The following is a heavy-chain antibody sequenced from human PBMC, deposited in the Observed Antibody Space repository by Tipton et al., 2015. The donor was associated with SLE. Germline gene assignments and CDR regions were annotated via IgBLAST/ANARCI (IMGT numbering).Heavy chain of an antibody. Sequence: TLSLTCTVSGGSISSYYWSWIRQPPGKGLEWIGHIYYTGSTSYNPSFQSRVTMSVDTSKNQFSLKLTPVTAADTAVYYCARHFGRSIEFDYWGQGTLVTVSS. V-gene: IGHV4-59*01. CDR3: ARHFGRSIEFDY. J-gene: IGHJ4*02. CDR1: GGSISSYY. CDR2: IYYTGST. D-gene: IGHD3/OR15-3a*01.